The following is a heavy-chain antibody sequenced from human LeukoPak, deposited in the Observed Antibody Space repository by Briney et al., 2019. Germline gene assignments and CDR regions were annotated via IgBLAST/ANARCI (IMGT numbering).Heavy chain of an antibody. CDR1: RFTFSSYS. V-gene: IGHV3-7*01. CDR2: MKQNGSEK. Sequence: GGSLRLSCVASRFTFSSYSMSWVRQAPGKGLEWVANMKQNGSEKYYVDSVKGRFTISRDNPKKSLYLQMNSLRAEDTAVYYCARDRYGTFDIWGQGTMVTVSS. D-gene: IGHD4-17*01. CDR3: ARDRYGTFDI. J-gene: IGHJ3*02.